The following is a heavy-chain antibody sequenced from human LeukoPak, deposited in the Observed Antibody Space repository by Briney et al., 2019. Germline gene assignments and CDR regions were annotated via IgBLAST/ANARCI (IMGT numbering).Heavy chain of an antibody. V-gene: IGHV3-21*01. CDR2: ISRSSSYI. J-gene: IGHJ5*02. D-gene: IGHD6-19*01. Sequence: GGSLRLTCAVSVFTFSSYSINWVRQAPGKGLEWVSSISRSSSYIYYADSVRGRFTISRDNARNSLSLQMNSLRAEDTAVYYCARDGIAVAGPNWFDPWGQGTLVTVSS. CDR1: VFTFSSYS. CDR3: ARDGIAVAGPNWFDP.